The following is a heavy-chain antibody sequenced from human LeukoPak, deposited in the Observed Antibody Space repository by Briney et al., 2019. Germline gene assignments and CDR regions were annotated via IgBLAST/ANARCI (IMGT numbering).Heavy chain of an antibody. V-gene: IGHV1-69*04. D-gene: IGHD2-21*02. CDR3: SALAYCGGDCYSGQKRKYYYYYGMDV. J-gene: IGHJ6*02. Sequence: SVKVSCKASGGTFSSYAISWVRQAPGQGLEWMGRIIPILGIANYAQKFQGRVTITADKSTSTAYMELSSLRSEDTAVYYCSALAYCGGDCYSGQKRKYYYYYGMDVWGQGTTVTVSS. CDR1: GGTFSSYA. CDR2: IIPILGIA.